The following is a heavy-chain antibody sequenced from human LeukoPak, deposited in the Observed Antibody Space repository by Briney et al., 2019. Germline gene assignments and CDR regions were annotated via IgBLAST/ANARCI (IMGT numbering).Heavy chain of an antibody. D-gene: IGHD2-8*01. J-gene: IGHJ3*02. CDR3: ARDRGTNGYDAFDI. Sequence: GASVKVSCKASGYTFTSYGISWVRQAPGQGLEWMGWISAYNGNTNYAQKLQGRVTMTTDTSTSTAYMELSSLRSEDTAVYYCARDRGTNGYDAFDIWGQGTMVTVSS. CDR2: ISAYNGNT. CDR1: GYTFTSYG. V-gene: IGHV1-18*01.